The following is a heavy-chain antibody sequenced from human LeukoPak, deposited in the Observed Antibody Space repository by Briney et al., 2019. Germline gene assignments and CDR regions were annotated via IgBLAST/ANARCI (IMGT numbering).Heavy chain of an antibody. J-gene: IGHJ5*02. V-gene: IGHV4-59*01. Sequence: SETLSLTCTVSGGSISSYYRSWIRQPPGKGLEWIGYIYYSGSTNYNPSLKSRVTISVDTSKNQFSLKLSSVTAADTAVYYCARETAAAGTWFDPWGQGTLVTVSS. CDR2: IYYSGST. D-gene: IGHD6-13*01. CDR1: GGSISSYY. CDR3: ARETAAAGTWFDP.